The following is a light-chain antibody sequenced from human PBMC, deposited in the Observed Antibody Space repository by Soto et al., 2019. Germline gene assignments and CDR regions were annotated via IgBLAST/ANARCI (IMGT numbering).Light chain of an antibody. CDR1: SSDVGDYNY. V-gene: IGLV2-14*01. J-gene: IGLJ3*02. Sequence: QSALTQPASVSGSPGQSITISCTATSSDVGDYNYVSWYQQHPGKAPKLMIYEDSNRPSGVSNRFSGSKSGNTASLTISGLQAEDEADYYCGSYTITSIGVFGGGTKLTVL. CDR2: EDS. CDR3: GSYTITSIGV.